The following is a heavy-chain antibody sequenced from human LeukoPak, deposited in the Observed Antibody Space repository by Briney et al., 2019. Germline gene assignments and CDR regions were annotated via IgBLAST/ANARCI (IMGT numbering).Heavy chain of an antibody. CDR2: INPNSGGT. CDR3: ARESAVVTRWYFDL. V-gene: IGHV1-2*02. Sequence: ASVKVSCKASGYTFTGYYMHWVRQAPGQGLEWMGWINPNSGGTNYAQKFQGRVTMTRDTSISTAYMELSRLRSDDTAVYYCARESAVVTRWYFDLWGRGTLVTVSS. D-gene: IGHD6-19*01. J-gene: IGHJ2*01. CDR1: GYTFTGYY.